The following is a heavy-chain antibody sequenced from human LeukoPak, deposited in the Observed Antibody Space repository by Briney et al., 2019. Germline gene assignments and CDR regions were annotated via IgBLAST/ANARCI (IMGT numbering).Heavy chain of an antibody. CDR1: GGTFSSYA. J-gene: IGHJ4*02. D-gene: IGHD3-10*01. V-gene: IGHV1-69*06. CDR3: ARGIYGSGSYPPDY. CDR2: IIPIFGTA. Sequence: SVKVSCKASGGTFSSYAISWVRQAPGQGLEWMGGIIPIFGTANYAQKFQGRVTITADKSTSTAYMVLSSLRSEDTAVYYCARGIYGSGSYPPDYWGQGTLVTVSS.